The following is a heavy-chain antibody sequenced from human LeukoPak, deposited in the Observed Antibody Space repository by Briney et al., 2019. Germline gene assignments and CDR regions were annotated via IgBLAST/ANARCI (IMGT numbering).Heavy chain of an antibody. Sequence: GGSLRLSCAASGYTFSDYYMSWIRQAPGKGLEWVSYISSSGSTIYYADSVKGRFTISRDNAKNSLYLQMNSLRAEDTAVYYCARDKTASHYYYYYMDVWGKGTTVTVSS. D-gene: IGHD5-18*01. CDR1: GYTFSDYY. V-gene: IGHV3-11*04. CDR2: ISSSGSTI. J-gene: IGHJ6*03. CDR3: ARDKTASHYYYYYMDV.